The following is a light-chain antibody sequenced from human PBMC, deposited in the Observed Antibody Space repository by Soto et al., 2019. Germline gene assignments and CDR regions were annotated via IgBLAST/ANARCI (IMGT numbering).Light chain of an antibody. CDR1: SSDVGGYKY. V-gene: IGLV2-11*01. Sequence: QSALTQPRSVSGSPAQSVTISCTGTSSDVGGYKYVSWYQQYPGKAPKVMIYDVSKRPSGVPDRFSGSKSGNTASLTISGLQAEDEAHYYCCSYAGRYTFVFGSGTKVTVL. J-gene: IGLJ1*01. CDR3: CSYAGRYTFV. CDR2: DVS.